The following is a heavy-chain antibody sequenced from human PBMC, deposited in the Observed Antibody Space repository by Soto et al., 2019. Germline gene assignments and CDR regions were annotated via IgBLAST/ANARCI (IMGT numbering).Heavy chain of an antibody. CDR3: ARKGTGAPVDS. V-gene: IGHV1-18*01. Sequence: QVQLVQSGAEVKKPGASVKVSCKASGYTFRIYGITWVRQAPGQGLGWMGWISANDGNTHYAQKFQGRVTMTTDTSTSTAYMEVRSLRSDDTAVYYCARKGTGAPVDSWGQGTLVTVSS. D-gene: IGHD1-1*01. J-gene: IGHJ4*02. CDR2: ISANDGNT. CDR1: GYTFRIYG.